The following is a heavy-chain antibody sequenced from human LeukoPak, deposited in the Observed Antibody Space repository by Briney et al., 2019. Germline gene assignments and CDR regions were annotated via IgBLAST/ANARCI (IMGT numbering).Heavy chain of an antibody. CDR1: GFTFSDYY. V-gene: IGHV3-11*05. CDR3: AREPIQLWLRGAFDI. Sequence: GGSLRLSCAASGFTFSDYYMSWIRQAPGKGLEWVSYISSSSSYTNYADSVKGRFTISRDNAKNSLYLQMNSLRAEDTAVYYYAREPIQLWLRGAFDIWGQGTMVTVSS. D-gene: IGHD5-18*01. J-gene: IGHJ3*02. CDR2: ISSSSSYT.